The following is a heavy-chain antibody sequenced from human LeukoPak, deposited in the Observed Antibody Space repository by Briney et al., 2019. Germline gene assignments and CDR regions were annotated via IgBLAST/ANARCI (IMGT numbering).Heavy chain of an antibody. Sequence: PGGSLRLSCAASGFTFSTYGMHWVRQAPGKGLEWVAVISYDGSNKYYADSVKGRFTISRDNSKNTLYLQMNSLRAGDTAVYYCAKSNDSSGTDYWGQGTLVTVSS. J-gene: IGHJ4*02. V-gene: IGHV3-30*18. CDR3: AKSNDSSGTDY. D-gene: IGHD3-22*01. CDR1: GFTFSTYG. CDR2: ISYDGSNK.